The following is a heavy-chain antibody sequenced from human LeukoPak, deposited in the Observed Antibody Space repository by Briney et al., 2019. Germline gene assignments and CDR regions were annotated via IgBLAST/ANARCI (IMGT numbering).Heavy chain of an antibody. Sequence: ASVKVSCKASGYTFTHHGITWVRQAPGQGLEWLGWNSADNGDTIYAREFQGRVTLTTDTSTTTAYMEVRSLRSDDTAVYYCARDPSNTSGRYQYFDIWGRGTLVTVSS. V-gene: IGHV1-18*01. CDR1: GYTFTHHG. D-gene: IGHD6-19*01. CDR2: NSADNGDT. CDR3: ARDPSNTSGRYQYFDI. J-gene: IGHJ2*01.